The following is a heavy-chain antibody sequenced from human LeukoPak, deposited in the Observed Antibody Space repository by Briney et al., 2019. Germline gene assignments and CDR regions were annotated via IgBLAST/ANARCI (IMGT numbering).Heavy chain of an antibody. J-gene: IGHJ4*02. V-gene: IGHV3-74*01. CDR3: ARGGPTRSSSSGLDY. CDR1: GFAFSSYW. Sequence: SGGSLRLSCAASGFAFSSYWMHWVRQVPGKGLAWVSRINEAGSATSDADSVKGRFTISRDNAKNSLYLQMKSLRAEDTALYYCARGGPTRSSSSGLDYWGQGTLVTVSS. CDR2: INEAGSAT. D-gene: IGHD6-6*01.